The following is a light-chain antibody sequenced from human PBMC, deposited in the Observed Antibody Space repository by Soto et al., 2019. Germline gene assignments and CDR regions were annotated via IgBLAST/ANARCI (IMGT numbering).Light chain of an antibody. J-gene: IGLJ1*01. Sequence: QPVLKKPASVNGSHVRAVGITSTRTSSDIGAYNYVSWYQQHPGKAPKLMIFDVSNRPSGVSNRFSGSKSGNTASLTISGLQAEDEADYYCSSYTSSNTYVFGTGTKVTVL. CDR1: SSDIGAYNY. CDR3: SSYTSSNTYV. CDR2: DVS. V-gene: IGLV2-14*01.